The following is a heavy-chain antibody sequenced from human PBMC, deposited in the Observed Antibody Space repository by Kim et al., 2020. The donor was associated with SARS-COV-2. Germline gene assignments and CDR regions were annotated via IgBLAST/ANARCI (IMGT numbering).Heavy chain of an antibody. CDR1: GGSVSSGSYY. D-gene: IGHD6-19*01. V-gene: IGHV4-61*01. CDR2: IYYSGST. CDR3: GRAPFRTFGAVAVWFYFDY. Sequence: SETLSLTCTVSGGSVSSGSYYWSWIRQPPGKGLEWIGYIYYSGSTNYNPSLKSRVTISVDTSKNQFSLKLSSVTAADTAVYYCGRAPFRTFGAVAVWFYFDYWGQGTLVTVSS. J-gene: IGHJ4*02.